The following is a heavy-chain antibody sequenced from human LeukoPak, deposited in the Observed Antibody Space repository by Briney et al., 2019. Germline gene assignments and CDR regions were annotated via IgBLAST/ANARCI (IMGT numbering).Heavy chain of an antibody. J-gene: IGHJ5*02. V-gene: IGHV4-38-2*02. CDR2: IYHSGST. CDR1: GYSISSGYY. Sequence: SETLSLTCAVSGYSISSGYYWGWIRQPPGKGLEWIGSIYHSGSTYYNPSLKSRVTISVDTSKNQFSLNLSSVTAADTAIYFCARDFTMIRGGFDPWGQGILVTISS. CDR3: ARDFTMIRGGFDP. D-gene: IGHD3-10*01.